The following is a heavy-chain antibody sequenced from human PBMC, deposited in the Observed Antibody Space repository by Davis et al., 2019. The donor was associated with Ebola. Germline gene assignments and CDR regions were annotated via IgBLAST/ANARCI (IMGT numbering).Heavy chain of an antibody. D-gene: IGHD3-10*01. CDR1: VGTFSSYA. J-gene: IGHJ3*02. Sequence: SVTVSCKASVGTFSSYAISWVRQAPGQGLEWMGGLIPIFGTANYAQKFQGRVTITADESTSTAYMELSSLRSEDTAVYYCAGQIKSGAFDIWGQGTMVTVSS. V-gene: IGHV1-69*13. CDR3: AGQIKSGAFDI. CDR2: LIPIFGTA.